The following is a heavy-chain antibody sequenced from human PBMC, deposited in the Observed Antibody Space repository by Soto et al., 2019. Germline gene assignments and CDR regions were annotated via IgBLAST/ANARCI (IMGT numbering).Heavy chain of an antibody. D-gene: IGHD6-19*01. CDR2: IKQDGSEK. J-gene: IGHJ5*02. Sequence: EVQLVESGGGLVQPGGSLRLSCAASGFTFSSYWMSWVRQAPGKGLEWVANIKQDGSEKYYVDSVKGRFTISRDNAKKSLYLQMNGLRAEDTAVYYCAREEADSSADLIDPWGQGTLVTVS. V-gene: IGHV3-7*01. CDR1: GFTFSSYW. CDR3: AREEADSSADLIDP.